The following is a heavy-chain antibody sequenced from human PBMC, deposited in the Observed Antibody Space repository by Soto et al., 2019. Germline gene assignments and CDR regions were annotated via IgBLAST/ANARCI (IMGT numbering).Heavy chain of an antibody. J-gene: IGHJ4*02. CDR3: ARAARITTHTPFDS. D-gene: IGHD3-10*01. CDR2: IIPIFGTA. CDR1: GGTFSSYA. V-gene: IGHV1-69*13. Sequence: GASVKVSCKASGGTFSSYAISWVRQAPGQGLEWMGGIIPIFGTANYAQKFQGRVTITADESTSTAYMELSSLRSEDTAVYYCARAARITTHTPFDSWGQGTLVTVSS.